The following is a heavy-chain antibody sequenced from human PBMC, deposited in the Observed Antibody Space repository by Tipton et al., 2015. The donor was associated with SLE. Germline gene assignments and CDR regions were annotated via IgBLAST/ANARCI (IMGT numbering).Heavy chain of an antibody. V-gene: IGHV4-34*01. J-gene: IGHJ1*01. CDR1: GGSFSPYS. CDR2: INHRGRT. Sequence: TLSLTCAVYGGSFSPYSWSWIRQSPGKGLEWIGEINHRGRTNYNPSLKSRVTISVDTSKNQFSLKLSSVTAADTAVYYCARGVDGTVGEHWGQGTLVTVSS. D-gene: IGHD5-24*01. CDR3: ARGVDGTVGEH.